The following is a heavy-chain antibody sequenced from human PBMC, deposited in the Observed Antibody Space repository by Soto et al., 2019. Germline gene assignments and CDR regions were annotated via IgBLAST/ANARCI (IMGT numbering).Heavy chain of an antibody. Sequence: SVKVSCKASGYTFTSYGISWVRQAPGQGLEWMGWISAYNGNTNYAQKLQGRVTMTTDTSTSTAYMELRSLRSDDTAVYYCARDLDYDFWSGYSPHDAFDIWGQGTMVTVSS. CDR3: ARDLDYDFWSGYSPHDAFDI. V-gene: IGHV1-18*01. CDR2: ISAYNGNT. CDR1: GYTFTSYG. D-gene: IGHD3-3*01. J-gene: IGHJ3*02.